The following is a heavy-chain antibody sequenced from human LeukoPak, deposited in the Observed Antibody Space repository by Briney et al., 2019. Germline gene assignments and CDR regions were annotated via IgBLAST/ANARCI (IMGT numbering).Heavy chain of an antibody. J-gene: IGHJ4*02. CDR2: ISGSGGTT. CDR3: AKASGQAGYCSSTSCHYTFDY. D-gene: IGHD2-2*01. Sequence: GGSLRLSCAASGLTFSSYAMSWVRRSPGKGLDWVSVISGSGGTTYYADSVKGRFTVSRDNSKNTLYLQMNSLRAEDTTVYYCAKASGQAGYCSSTSCHYTFDYWGQGTLVTVSS. V-gene: IGHV3-23*01. CDR1: GLTFSSYA.